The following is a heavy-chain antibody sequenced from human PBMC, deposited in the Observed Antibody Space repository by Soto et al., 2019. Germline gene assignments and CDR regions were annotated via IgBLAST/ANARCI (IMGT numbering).Heavy chain of an antibody. CDR3: ARDPPSYCGGDCYPSDAFDI. J-gene: IGHJ3*02. V-gene: IGHV3-66*01. CDR2: IYSGGST. D-gene: IGHD2-21*01. CDR1: GFTVSINY. Sequence: EVQLVESGGGLVRAGGYLRLSCAASGFTVSINYMSWVRQAPGKGLESVSVIYSGGSTYYADSVKGRFTISRDNSKNTLYLQMKSLRAEDSAVYYCARDPPSYCGGDCYPSDAFDIWGQGTMVTVSS.